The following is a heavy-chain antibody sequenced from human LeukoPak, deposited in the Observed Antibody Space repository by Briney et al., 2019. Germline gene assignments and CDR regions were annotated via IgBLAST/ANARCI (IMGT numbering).Heavy chain of an antibody. CDR3: ARDVAATVTTQNFDY. J-gene: IGHJ4*02. CDR1: GYTFTNYY. CDR2: INPSGGST. V-gene: IGHV1-46*01. D-gene: IGHD4-17*01. Sequence: ASVKVSCKASGYTFTNYYMHWVRQAPGQGLEWMGIINPSGGSTNYAQKFQGRVTMTRDTSTSTVYMVLSSLRSEDTAVYYCARDVAATVTTQNFDYWGQGTLVTVSS.